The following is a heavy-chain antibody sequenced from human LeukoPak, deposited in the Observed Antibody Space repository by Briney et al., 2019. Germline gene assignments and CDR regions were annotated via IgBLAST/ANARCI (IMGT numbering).Heavy chain of an antibody. CDR2: IIPILGIA. CDR3: ARDESGYSYGYNAWFDP. Sequence: ASVKVSCKASGGTFSSYAISWVRQAPGQGLEWMGRIIPILGIANYAQEFQGRVTITADKSTSTAYMELSSLRSEDTAVYYCARDESGYSYGYNAWFDPWGQGTLVTVSS. V-gene: IGHV1-69*04. CDR1: GGTFSSYA. D-gene: IGHD5-18*01. J-gene: IGHJ5*02.